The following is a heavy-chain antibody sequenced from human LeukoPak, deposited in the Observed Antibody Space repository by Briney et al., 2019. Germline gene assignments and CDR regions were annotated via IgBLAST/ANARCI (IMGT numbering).Heavy chain of an antibody. J-gene: IGHJ4*02. D-gene: IGHD6-19*01. CDR1: GFTLSGSA. V-gene: IGHV3-73*01. CDR3: TRPVSVRGWYRDY. Sequence: GGSLRLSCAASGFTLSGSAMRWVRQASGKGLEWVGRIRSKANSYATAYAASVKGRFTISRDDSKNTAYLQMNSLKTEDTAVYYCTRPVSVRGWYRDYWGQGTLVTVSS. CDR2: IRSKANSYAT.